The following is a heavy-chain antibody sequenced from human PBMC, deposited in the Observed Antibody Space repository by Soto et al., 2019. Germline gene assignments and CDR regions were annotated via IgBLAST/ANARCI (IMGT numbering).Heavy chain of an antibody. Sequence: QVQLVQSGAEVKKPGSSVKVSCKASGGTFSSYAISWVRQAPGQGLEWMGGIIPIFGTANYAQKFQGRVTITADESTSTAYMELSSLRSDDTAVYYCARGIAAAAARGMDVWGQGTTVTVSS. V-gene: IGHV1-69*12. CDR3: ARGIAAAAARGMDV. CDR1: GGTFSSYA. D-gene: IGHD6-13*01. J-gene: IGHJ6*02. CDR2: IIPIFGTA.